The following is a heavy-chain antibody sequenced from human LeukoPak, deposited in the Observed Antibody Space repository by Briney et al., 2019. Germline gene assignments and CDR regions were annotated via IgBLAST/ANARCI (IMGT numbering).Heavy chain of an antibody. D-gene: IGHD3-9*01. Sequence: GGSLRLSCAASGFTFSSYGMHWVRQAPGKGLEWVAFIRYDGSNKYYADSVKGRFTISRDNSKNTLYLQMNSLRAEDTAVYYCARLDPRRRHRQFDPWGQGTLVTVSS. J-gene: IGHJ5*02. CDR2: IRYDGSNK. CDR1: GFTFSSYG. V-gene: IGHV3-30*02. CDR3: ARLDPRRRHRQFDP.